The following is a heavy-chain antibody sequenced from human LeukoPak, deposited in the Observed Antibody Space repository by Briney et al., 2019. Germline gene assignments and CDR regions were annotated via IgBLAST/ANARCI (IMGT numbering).Heavy chain of an antibody. D-gene: IGHD1-1*01. CDR3: VRESRPGGAMGLYHNLDY. CDR1: GFTFSSYA. J-gene: IGHJ4*02. V-gene: IGHV3-7*01. CDR2: VKEDGTEK. Sequence: TGGSLRLSCAASGFTFSSYAMSWVRQAPGKGLEWVANVKEDGTEKNLVDSVKGRFTISRDNTKNLLFLEMNNLRGDDTATYYCVRESRPGGAMGLYHNLDYWGQGTLVAVSS.